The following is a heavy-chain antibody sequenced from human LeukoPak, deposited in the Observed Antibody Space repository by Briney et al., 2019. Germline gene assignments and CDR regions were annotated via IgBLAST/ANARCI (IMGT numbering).Heavy chain of an antibody. CDR2: INPSGGST. CDR1: GYTVTSYY. J-gene: IGHJ4*02. CDR3: ARDPVEAKYYYDSSGYSDDY. Sequence: ASVKVSCKASGYTVTSYYMHWVRQAPGQGLEWKGIINPSGGSTSYAQKFPGRVTMTRDTSTSTVYTELSSLRSEDTAVYYCARDPVEAKYYYDSSGYSDDYWGQGTLVTVS. V-gene: IGHV1-46*01. D-gene: IGHD3-22*01.